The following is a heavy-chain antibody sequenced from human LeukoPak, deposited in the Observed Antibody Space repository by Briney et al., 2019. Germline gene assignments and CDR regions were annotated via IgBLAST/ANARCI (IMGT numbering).Heavy chain of an antibody. D-gene: IGHD4-23*01. V-gene: IGHV3-48*01. CDR2: ISGSSGSI. J-gene: IGHJ4*02. CDR1: GFTFSSYS. Sequence: GGSLRLSCAASGFTFSSYSMNWVRQAPGKGLEWVSYISGSSGSIYYADSVRGRFTISRDNAKNSLSLQMNSLRAEDTAVYYCARVDYGGFNFDYWGQGTLVTVST. CDR3: ARVDYGGFNFDY.